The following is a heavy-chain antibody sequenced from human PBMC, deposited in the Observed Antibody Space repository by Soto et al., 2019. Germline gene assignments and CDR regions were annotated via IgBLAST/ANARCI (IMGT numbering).Heavy chain of an antibody. CDR2: INPNSGGT. CDR3: ARGRKAAAGTPTKATLRFYYGMDV. D-gene: IGHD6-13*01. V-gene: IGHV1-2*02. Sequence: ASVKVSCKASGYTFTGYYTHWVRQAPGQGLECMGWINPNSGGTNYAQKFQGRVTMTRDTSISTAYMELSRLRSDDTAVYYCARGRKAAAGTPTKATLRFYYGMDVWGQGTTVTVSS. CDR1: GYTFTGYY. J-gene: IGHJ6*02.